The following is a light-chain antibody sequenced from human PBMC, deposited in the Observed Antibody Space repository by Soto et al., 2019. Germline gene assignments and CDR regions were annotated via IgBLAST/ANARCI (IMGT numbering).Light chain of an antibody. J-gene: IGKJ3*01. CDR2: GAS. CDR3: QQYGSSPL. Sequence: EIVLTQSPGTLSLSPGERATLSCRASQRVSSSYLAWYQQKPGQAPRLLIYGASSRATGIPDRFSGSGSGTDFTVTISRLEPEDFAVYYCQQYGSSPLFGPGTKVDIK. CDR1: QRVSSSY. V-gene: IGKV3-20*01.